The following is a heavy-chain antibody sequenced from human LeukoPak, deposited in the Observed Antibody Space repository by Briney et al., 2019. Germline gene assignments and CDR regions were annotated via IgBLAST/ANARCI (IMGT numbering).Heavy chain of an antibody. CDR1: GYTFTSYG. D-gene: IGHD6-13*01. CDR2: ISAYNGNT. Sequence: ASVKVSCKASGYTFTSYGISWVRQAPGQGLEWMGWISAYNGNTNHAQKLQGRVTMTTDTSTSTAYMELRSLRSDDTAVYYCARVVAAADYNWFDPWGQGTLVTVSS. CDR3: ARVVAAADYNWFDP. J-gene: IGHJ5*02. V-gene: IGHV1-18*01.